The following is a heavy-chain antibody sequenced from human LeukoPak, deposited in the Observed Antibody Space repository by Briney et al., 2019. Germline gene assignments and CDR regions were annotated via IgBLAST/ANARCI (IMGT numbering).Heavy chain of an antibody. CDR2: VYSTGYT. CDR1: GGSITSSTNY. V-gene: IGHV4-31*03. CDR3: GRAPGVGWYQFQL. Sequence: SETLSLTCTVSGGSITSSTNYYNWIRQRPGRGLEWIGYVYSTGYTYHSPSVKGRVFLSVDTSQNQVSLKLTSVTAAETGVYYCGRAPGVGWYQFQLWGQGTVVTVSS. D-gene: IGHD6-19*01. J-gene: IGHJ1*01.